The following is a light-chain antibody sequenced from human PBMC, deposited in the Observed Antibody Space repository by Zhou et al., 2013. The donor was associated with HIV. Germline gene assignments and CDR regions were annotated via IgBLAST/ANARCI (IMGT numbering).Light chain of an antibody. CDR2: HAS. Sequence: DIQMTQSPASLSASVGDRVTITCRASLNIRKSLNWYQHRPGKTPKLLIFHASDLQSGVPRRFNGTGSGTEFTLTIDTLQREDLATYFCQQTYSVPLTFGGGTKV. CDR1: LNIRKS. V-gene: IGKV1-39*01. CDR3: QQTYSVPLT. J-gene: IGKJ4*01.